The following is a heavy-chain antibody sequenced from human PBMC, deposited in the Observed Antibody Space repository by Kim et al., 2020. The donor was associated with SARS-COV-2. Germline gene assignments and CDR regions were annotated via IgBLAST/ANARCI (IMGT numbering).Heavy chain of an antibody. V-gene: IGHV5-51*01. CDR3: ASRGSPSRDAFDI. Sequence: YCPSFQGQFTISADKSSSTAYLQWSSLKASDTAMYYCASRGSPSRDAFDIWGQGTMVTVSS. J-gene: IGHJ3*02.